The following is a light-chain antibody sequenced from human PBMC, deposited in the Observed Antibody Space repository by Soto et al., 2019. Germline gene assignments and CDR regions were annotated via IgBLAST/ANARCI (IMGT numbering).Light chain of an antibody. J-gene: IGLJ2*01. Sequence: NFMLTQPHSVSESPGKTVTISCTRSSGSIAINYVQWYQQRPGSAPTTVIYEDNQRPSGVPERFSGSIDSSPNSASLTISGLKTEDEADYSCQSYDSSNPVVFGGGTKLTVL. V-gene: IGLV6-57*04. CDR2: EDN. CDR1: SGSIAINY. CDR3: QSYDSSNPVV.